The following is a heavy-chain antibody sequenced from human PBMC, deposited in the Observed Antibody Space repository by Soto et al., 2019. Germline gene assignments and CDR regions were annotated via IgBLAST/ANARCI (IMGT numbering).Heavy chain of an antibody. J-gene: IGHJ4*02. CDR3: ARVRRGNTAMGP. CDR1: GGSISSGDYY. V-gene: IGHV4-30-4*01. CDR2: IYYSGST. D-gene: IGHD5-18*01. Sequence: SETLSLTCTVSGGSISSGDYYWSWIRQPPGKGLKWIGYIYYSGSTYYNPSLKSRVTISVDTSKNQLSLKLSSVTAADTAGYKCARVRRGNTAMGPGGQGPLAPVSS.